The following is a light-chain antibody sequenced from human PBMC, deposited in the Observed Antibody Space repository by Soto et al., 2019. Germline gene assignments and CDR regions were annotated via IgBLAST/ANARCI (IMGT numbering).Light chain of an antibody. V-gene: IGLV2-14*01. CDR1: SSDVGSYNY. CDR3: SSYTNSGTYG. J-gene: IGLJ1*01. CDR2: DVS. Sequence: QSALTQPASVSGSPGQSITISCTGTSSDVGSYNYVSWYQQDPGKAPKLIFYDVSNRLSGVSDRFSVSKSGNTASLTISILQAEDEAAYYCSSYTNSGTYGFGTGTKVTVL.